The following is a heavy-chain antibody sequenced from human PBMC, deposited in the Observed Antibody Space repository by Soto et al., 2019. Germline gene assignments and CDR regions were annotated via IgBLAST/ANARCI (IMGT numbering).Heavy chain of an antibody. CDR2: ISARNGDT. V-gene: IGHV1-18*04. CDR1: GYTFTTYG. J-gene: IGHJ4*02. Sequence: QVHLVQSGAEVRKPGASVKVSCKTSGYTFTTYGIIWVRQAPGQHLEWLGWISARNGDTNYAKGFQCRVTLTTDTSTGTAYMELKNLRSDDTAVYFCARILLLPNPAADLWGQRTLITVSS. CDR3: ARILLLPNPAADL. D-gene: IGHD2-21*01.